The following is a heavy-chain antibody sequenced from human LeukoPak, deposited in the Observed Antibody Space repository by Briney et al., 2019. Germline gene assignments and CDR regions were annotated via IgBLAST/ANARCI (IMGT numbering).Heavy chain of an antibody. CDR1: GGSISSGDYY. J-gene: IGHJ4*02. D-gene: IGHD3-22*01. V-gene: IGHV4-30-4*01. CDR3: ARAPHYYYDRRYFDY. CDR2: IYYSGST. Sequence: PSQTLSLTCTVSGGSISSGDYYWSWIRQPPGKGLEWIGYIYYSGSTYYNPSLKSRVTISVDTSKNQFSLKLSSVTAADTAVYYCARAPHYYYDRRYFDYWGQGTLVTVSS.